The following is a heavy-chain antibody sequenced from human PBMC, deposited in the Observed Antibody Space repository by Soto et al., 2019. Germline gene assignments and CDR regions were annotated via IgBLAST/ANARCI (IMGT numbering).Heavy chain of an antibody. CDR1: GGSISSYY. CDR3: AKGGSGSYSNAFDI. CDR2: IYYSGST. D-gene: IGHD3-10*01. J-gene: IGHJ3*02. V-gene: IGHV4-59*08. Sequence: SETLSLTCTVSGGSISSYYWSWIRQPPGKGLEWIGYIYYSGSTNYNPSLKSRVTISVDTSKIQFSLKLSSVTAADTAVYYCAKGGSGSYSNAFDIWGQGTMVTVSS.